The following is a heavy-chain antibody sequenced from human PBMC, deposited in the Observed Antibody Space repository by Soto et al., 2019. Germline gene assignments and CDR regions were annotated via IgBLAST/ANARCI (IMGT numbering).Heavy chain of an antibody. Sequence: EVQLVESGGGLVKPGGSLRLSCAASGFTFSSYSMNWVRQAPGKGLEWVSSISSSSSYIYYADSVKGRFTISRDNAKNSLYLQMNSLRAEDTAVYYCAREVAEAGRGGYYFDYWGQGTLVTVSS. V-gene: IGHV3-21*01. CDR1: GFTFSSYS. D-gene: IGHD6-13*01. J-gene: IGHJ4*02. CDR2: ISSSSSYI. CDR3: AREVAEAGRGGYYFDY.